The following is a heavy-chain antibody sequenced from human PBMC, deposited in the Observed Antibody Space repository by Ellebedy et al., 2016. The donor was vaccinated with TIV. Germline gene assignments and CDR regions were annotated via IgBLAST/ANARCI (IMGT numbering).Heavy chain of an antibody. J-gene: IGHJ4*02. Sequence: GESLKISCAASGFTFSSYSMNWVRQAPGKGLEWVSSISSSSSYIYYADSVKGRFTISRDNAKNSLYLQMNSLRAEDTAVYYCAREGDTTAMVDYWGQGTLVTVSS. CDR3: AREGDTTAMVDY. CDR1: GFTFSSYS. V-gene: IGHV3-21*04. CDR2: ISSSSSYI. D-gene: IGHD5-18*01.